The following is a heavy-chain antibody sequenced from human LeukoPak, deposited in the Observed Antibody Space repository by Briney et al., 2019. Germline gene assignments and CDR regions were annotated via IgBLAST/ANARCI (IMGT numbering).Heavy chain of an antibody. D-gene: IGHD5-24*01. Sequence: GGSLRLSCVASGFTFSSYWMSWVREAPGKGLEWVANIKQDGSEKNYVESVKGRFTISKNNAKNSLYLQTNSLRAEDTAVYYCGRDIRREGDGKLGAFDIWGQGTMVTVSS. CDR2: IKQDGSEK. CDR3: GRDIRREGDGKLGAFDI. J-gene: IGHJ3*02. CDR1: GFTFSSYW. V-gene: IGHV3-7*05.